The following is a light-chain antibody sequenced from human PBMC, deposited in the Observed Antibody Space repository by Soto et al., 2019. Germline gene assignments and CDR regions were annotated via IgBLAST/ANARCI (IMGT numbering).Light chain of an antibody. CDR1: SSDVVGYNY. CDR3: CSYTTSNTRQIV. Sequence: QSVLTHPASVSGSPGQSITISCTGTSSDVVGYNYVSWYQHHPGKAPKLMIYDVSNRPSGVSNRFSGSKSGNTASLTISGLQPEDEADYYCCSYTTSNTRQIVFGTGTKVTVL. J-gene: IGLJ1*01. CDR2: DVS. V-gene: IGLV2-14*03.